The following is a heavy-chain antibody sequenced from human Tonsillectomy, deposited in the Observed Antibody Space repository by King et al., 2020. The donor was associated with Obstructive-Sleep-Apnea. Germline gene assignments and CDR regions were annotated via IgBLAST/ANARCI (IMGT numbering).Heavy chain of an antibody. D-gene: IGHD2-15*01. CDR2: IRYDGSDK. J-gene: IGHJ4*02. CDR3: AKDSCSGGSCYRTPADY. V-gene: IGHV3-30*02. CDR1: GFIFSSYG. Sequence: VQLVQSGGGVVQPGGALRLSCAASGFIFSSYGMHWVRQAPGKGLEWVAFIRYDGSDKYYVDSVKGRFTISRDNSKNTVYLQMNSLRDEDTALYYCAKDSCSGGSCYRTPADYWGQGTPVTVSA.